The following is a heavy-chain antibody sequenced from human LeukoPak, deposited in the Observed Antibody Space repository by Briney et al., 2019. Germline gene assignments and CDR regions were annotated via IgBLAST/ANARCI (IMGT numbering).Heavy chain of an antibody. J-gene: IGHJ3*02. CDR1: GFTVSSNY. V-gene: IGHV3-66*01. Sequence: GGSLRLSCAASGFTVSSNYMNCVRQAPGKGLEWVSLLHSGGSTYYADSVKGRFTISRDNSKNTLYLQMNSLRAEDTAVYYCARRERRGYTYGRGTLDIWGQGTMVTVSS. CDR3: ARRERRGYTYGRGTLDI. CDR2: LHSGGST. D-gene: IGHD5-18*01.